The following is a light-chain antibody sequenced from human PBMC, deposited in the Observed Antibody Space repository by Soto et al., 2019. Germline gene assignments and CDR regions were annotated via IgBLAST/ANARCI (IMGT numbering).Light chain of an antibody. V-gene: IGLV1-51*01. CDR3: GTWDSSLSGDNYV. CDR2: DNY. CDR1: SSSIGNND. J-gene: IGLJ1*01. Sequence: QSVLTQPPSVSAAPGQTVTISCSGSSSSIGNNDVSWYQQLPGTAPKLLIYDNYKRPSGTPDRFSGSKSGTSATLGITGLQTGDEADYYCGTWDSSLSGDNYVFGTGTKLTVL.